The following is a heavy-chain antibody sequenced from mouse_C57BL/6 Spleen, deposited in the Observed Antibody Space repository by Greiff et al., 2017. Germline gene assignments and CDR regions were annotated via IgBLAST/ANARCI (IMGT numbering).Heavy chain of an antibody. Sequence: QVQLQQSGAELVKPGASVKISCKASGYAFSSYWMNWVKQRPGKGLEWIGQIYPGDGDTNYNGKFKGKATLTADKSSSTAYMQLSSLTSEDSAVYFCAREDYYGSSPIAYWGQGTLVTVSA. CDR3: AREDYYGSSPIAY. D-gene: IGHD1-1*01. V-gene: IGHV1-80*01. CDR2: IYPGDGDT. J-gene: IGHJ3*01. CDR1: GYAFSSYW.